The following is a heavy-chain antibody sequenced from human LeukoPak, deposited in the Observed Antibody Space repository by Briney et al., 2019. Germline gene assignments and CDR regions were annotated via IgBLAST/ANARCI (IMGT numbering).Heavy chain of an antibody. Sequence: PGGSLRLSCAASRFTFSSYAMSWVRQAPGKGLEWVSGISGTGGSTFYADSVRGRFTISRDNSKNTLYLQMHSLRAEDTAEYYCAKEGYYESSGFYPDWYFDLWGRGTLVTVSS. D-gene: IGHD3-22*01. CDR3: AKEGYYESSGFYPDWYFDL. CDR2: ISGTGGST. V-gene: IGHV3-23*01. J-gene: IGHJ2*01. CDR1: RFTFSSYA.